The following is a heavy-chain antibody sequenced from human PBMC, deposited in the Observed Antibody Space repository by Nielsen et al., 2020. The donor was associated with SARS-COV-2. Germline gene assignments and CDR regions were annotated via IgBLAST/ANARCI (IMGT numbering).Heavy chain of an antibody. D-gene: IGHD6-13*01. V-gene: IGHV4-59*13. Sequence: ESLKISCTVFGGSIGSYYWSWIRQPPGKGLEWIGHIFNTGSTSYNPSLRSRVTILVDTSKNHSSLKLTSVTAADTAVYYCARDRWQQLVPTYWGQGTLVTVSS. J-gene: IGHJ4*02. CDR2: IFNTGST. CDR1: GGSIGSYY. CDR3: ARDRWQQLVPTY.